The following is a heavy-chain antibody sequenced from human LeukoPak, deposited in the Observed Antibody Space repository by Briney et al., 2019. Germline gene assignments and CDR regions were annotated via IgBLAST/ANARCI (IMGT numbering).Heavy chain of an antibody. CDR3: AKDYYDNSGSDY. CDR1: GFTFSSYA. Sequence: GGSLRLSCAASGFTFSSYAMTWVRQAPGQGLEWVSGISSSGGRTNYADYVKGRFTISRDNSKNTLYLQMNSLRGEDTAVYYCAKDYYDNSGSDYWGQGTLVIVSS. V-gene: IGHV3-23*01. CDR2: ISSSGGRT. D-gene: IGHD3-22*01. J-gene: IGHJ4*02.